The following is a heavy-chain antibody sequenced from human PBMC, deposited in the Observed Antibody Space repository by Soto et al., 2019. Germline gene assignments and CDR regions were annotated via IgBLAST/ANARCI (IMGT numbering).Heavy chain of an antibody. CDR1: GGSISSSSYY. V-gene: IGHV4-39*02. D-gene: IGHD3-10*01. CDR2: IYYSGST. Sequence: SETLSLTCTVSGGSISSSSYYWGWIRQPPGKGLEWIGSIYYSGSTYYNPSLKSRVTISVDTSKNQFSLKLSSVTAADTAVYYCARDYHYYGSGRHFDYWGQGTLVTVSS. J-gene: IGHJ4*02. CDR3: ARDYHYYGSGRHFDY.